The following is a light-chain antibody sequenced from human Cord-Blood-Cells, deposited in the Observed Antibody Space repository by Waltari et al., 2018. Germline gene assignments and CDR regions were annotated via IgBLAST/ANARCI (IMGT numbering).Light chain of an antibody. CDR1: KLGDKY. V-gene: IGLV3-1*01. Sequence: QPPSVSVSPGQTASITCSGDKLGDKYACWYQQKPGQSPVLVIYQDSKRPSGIPERFSGSNSGNTATLTISGTQAMDEADYYCQAWDSSTYVFGTGTKVTVL. J-gene: IGLJ1*01. CDR3: QAWDSSTYV. CDR2: QDS.